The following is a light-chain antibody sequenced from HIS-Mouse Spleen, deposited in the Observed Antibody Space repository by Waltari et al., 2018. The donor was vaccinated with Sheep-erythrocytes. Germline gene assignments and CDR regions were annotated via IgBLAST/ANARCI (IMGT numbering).Light chain of an antibody. J-gene: IGLJ3*02. Sequence: QSALTQPPSASGSPGQSVTISCTGTSSDVGGYNYVSWYQQHPGKAPKLMIYEVSTRPSGVPDRCSGSKSGNTASLTVSGPQAEDEADYYCSSYAGSNNWVFGGGTKLTVL. CDR3: SSYAGSNNWV. V-gene: IGLV2-8*01. CDR2: EVS. CDR1: SSDVGGYNY.